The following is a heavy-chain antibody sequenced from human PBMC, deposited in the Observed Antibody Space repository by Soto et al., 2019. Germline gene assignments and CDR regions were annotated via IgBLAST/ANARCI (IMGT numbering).Heavy chain of an antibody. CDR3: ARDGWTYYYDSSGFLPYY. CDR1: GFTFSSYA. CDR2: ISYDGSNK. V-gene: IGHV3-30-3*01. Sequence: PGGSLRLSCAASGFTFSSYAMHWVRQAPGKGLEWVAVISYDGSNKYYADSVKGRFTISRDNSKNTLYLQMNSLRAEDTAVYYCARDGWTYYYDSSGFLPYYWGQGTLVTVSS. J-gene: IGHJ4*02. D-gene: IGHD3-22*01.